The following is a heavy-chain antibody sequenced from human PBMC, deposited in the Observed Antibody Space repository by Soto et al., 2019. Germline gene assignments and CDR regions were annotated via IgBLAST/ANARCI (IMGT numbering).Heavy chain of an antibody. J-gene: IGHJ3*02. CDR1: GFTFTSSA. CDR2: IVVGSGNT. Sequence: SEKVSCKASGFTFTSSAMQWVRQARGQRLEWIGWIVVGSGNTNYAQKFQERVTITRDVSTSTAYMELSSLRSEDTAVYYCAVLPIDYDYGDPDAFDIWGQGTMVTVSS. CDR3: AVLPIDYDYGDPDAFDI. V-gene: IGHV1-58*02. D-gene: IGHD4-17*01.